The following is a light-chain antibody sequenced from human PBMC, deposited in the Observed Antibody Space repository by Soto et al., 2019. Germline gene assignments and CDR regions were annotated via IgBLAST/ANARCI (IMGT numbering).Light chain of an antibody. Sequence: EIVMTQSPPTLPXSPXEKATLPCGASQSVSSNLAWYQQKPGQAPRLLIYQTSIRAAGIPARFSASGSGTDFTLTISDVQPEDFALYYCHQRQSWPRTFGQGTRLEI. J-gene: IGKJ5*01. CDR2: QTS. V-gene: IGKV3D-15*03. CDR3: HQRQSWPRT. CDR1: QSVSSN.